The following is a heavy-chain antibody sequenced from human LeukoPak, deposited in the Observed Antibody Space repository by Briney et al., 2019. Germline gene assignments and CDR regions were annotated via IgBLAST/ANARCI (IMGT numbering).Heavy chain of an antibody. V-gene: IGHV3-20*04. D-gene: IGHD3-22*01. CDR3: AREGHDNSGYYLDY. CDR2: INGNGGST. CDR1: GFTFDDFG. Sequence: GGALGLSCAGSGFTFDDFGMRRVRPAPGKGLEGVSDINGNGGSTGYEDSVKGRFTISRDNAKNSLYLQMDSLRAEDTALYYCAREGHDNSGYYLDYWGQGTLVTVSS. J-gene: IGHJ4*02.